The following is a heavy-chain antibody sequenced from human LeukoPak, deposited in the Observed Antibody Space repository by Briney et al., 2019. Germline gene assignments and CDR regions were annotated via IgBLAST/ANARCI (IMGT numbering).Heavy chain of an antibody. D-gene: IGHD5-18*01. Sequence: GGSLRLSCAASGFTFSSYSMNWVRQAPGKGLEWVSYISSSGSTIYYADSVKGRFTISRDNAKNSLYLQMNSLRAEDTAVYYCARDTDTAMGNWGQGTLVTVSS. V-gene: IGHV3-48*04. CDR1: GFTFSSYS. CDR3: ARDTDTAMGN. J-gene: IGHJ4*02. CDR2: ISSSGSTI.